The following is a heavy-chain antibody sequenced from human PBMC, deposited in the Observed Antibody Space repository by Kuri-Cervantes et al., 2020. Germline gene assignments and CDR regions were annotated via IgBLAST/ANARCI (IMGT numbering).Heavy chain of an antibody. D-gene: IGHD2-15*01. V-gene: IGHV1-2*02. J-gene: IGHJ6*02. CDR3: ARGGGHYYYGMDV. CDR1: GYTFTGFY. CDR2: INPNSGGT. Sequence: ASVKVSCKASGYTFTGFYMHWVRQAPGQGLEWMGWINPNSGGTNYAQKFQGRVTMTRDTSISTAYMELSRLRSDDTAVYYCARGGGHYYYGMDVWGQGTSVTVSS.